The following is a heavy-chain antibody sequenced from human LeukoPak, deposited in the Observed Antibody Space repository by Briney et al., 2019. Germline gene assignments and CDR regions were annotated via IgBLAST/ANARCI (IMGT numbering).Heavy chain of an antibody. J-gene: IGHJ4*02. D-gene: IGHD4-17*01. CDR1: GFTFSSYA. V-gene: IGHV3-30-3*01. CDR2: ISCDGSNK. CDR3: ARGLTVTTPDRANFDY. Sequence: GGSLRLSCAASGFTFSSYAMHWVRQAPGKGLEWVAVISCDGSNKYYADSVKGRFTISRDNSKNTLYLQMNSLRAEDTAVYYCARGLTVTTPDRANFDYWGQGTLVTVSS.